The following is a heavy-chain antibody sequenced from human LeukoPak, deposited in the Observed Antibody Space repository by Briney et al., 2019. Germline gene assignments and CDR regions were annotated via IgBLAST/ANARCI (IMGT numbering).Heavy chain of an antibody. CDR2: IYTSGST. J-gene: IGHJ4*02. CDR3: AREDYYGSGSYWHFDY. D-gene: IGHD3-10*01. CDR1: GGSISSYY. Sequence: KPSETLSLTCTVSGGSISSYYWSWIRQPAGKGLEWIGRIYTSGSTNYNPSLKSRVTMSVDTSKNQFSLKLSSVTAADTAVYYCAREDYYGSGSYWHFDYWGQGTLVTVSS. V-gene: IGHV4-4*07.